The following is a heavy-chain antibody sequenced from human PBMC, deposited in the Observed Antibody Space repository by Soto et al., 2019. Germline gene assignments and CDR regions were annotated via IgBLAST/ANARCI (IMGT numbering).Heavy chain of an antibody. Sequence: PGGSLRLSCAASGFTFSSYGMHWVRQAPGKGLEWVAVISYDGSNKYYADSVKGRFTISRDNSKNTLYLQTNSLRAEDTAVYYCAKDGGTDCSGGSCYSGPYNWFDPWGQGTLVTVSS. V-gene: IGHV3-30*18. CDR1: GFTFSSYG. J-gene: IGHJ5*02. CDR3: AKDGGTDCSGGSCYSGPYNWFDP. CDR2: ISYDGSNK. D-gene: IGHD2-15*01.